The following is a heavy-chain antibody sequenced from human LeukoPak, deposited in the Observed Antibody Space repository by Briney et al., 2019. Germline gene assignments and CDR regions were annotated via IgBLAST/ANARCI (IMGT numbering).Heavy chain of an antibody. CDR1: GGSFSGYY. D-gene: IGHD3-3*01. CDR2: INHSGST. Sequence: SETLSLTCAVYGGSFSGYYWSWIRQPPEKGLEWIGEINHSGSTNYNPSLKSRVTISVDTSKNQFSLKLSSVTAADTAVYYCARARGFWSGYYSGYFDYWGQGTLVTVSS. CDR3: ARARGFWSGYYSGYFDY. J-gene: IGHJ4*02. V-gene: IGHV4-34*01.